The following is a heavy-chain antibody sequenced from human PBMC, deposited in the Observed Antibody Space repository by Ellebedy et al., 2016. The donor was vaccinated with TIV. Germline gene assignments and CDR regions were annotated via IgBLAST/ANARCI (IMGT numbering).Heavy chain of an antibody. V-gene: IGHV3-30-3*01. D-gene: IGHD3-10*01. CDR3: ARAPPGPVDC. Sequence: GGSLRLSXAASGFTFSSYTMHWVRQAPGKGLEWVALISYDGNNKYYADSVKGRFTISRDNSKNTLYLQMNSLRAEDTAVYYCARAPPGPVDCWGQGTLVTVSS. J-gene: IGHJ4*02. CDR1: GFTFSSYT. CDR2: ISYDGNNK.